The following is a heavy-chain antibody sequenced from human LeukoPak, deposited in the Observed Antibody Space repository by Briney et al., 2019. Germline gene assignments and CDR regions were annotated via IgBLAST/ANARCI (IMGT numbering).Heavy chain of an antibody. CDR1: GFTFSSYS. CDR2: ISSSGSTI. D-gene: IGHD3-16*02. Sequence: PGGSLRLSCAASGFTFSSYSMNWVRQAPGKGLEWVSYISSSGSTIYYADSVKGRFTISRDNAKNSLYLQMNSLRAEDTAVYYCARDSLLRLGELSYFDYWGQGTLVTVSS. CDR3: ARDSLLRLGELSYFDY. V-gene: IGHV3-48*04. J-gene: IGHJ4*02.